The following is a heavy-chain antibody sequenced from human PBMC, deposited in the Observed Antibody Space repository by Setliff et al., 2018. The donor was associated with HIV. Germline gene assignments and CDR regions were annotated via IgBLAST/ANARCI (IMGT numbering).Heavy chain of an antibody. CDR2: IHHSGDT. Sequence: GSLRLSCAASGFTFSNYVMSWVRQPPGRGLEWIGDIHHSGDTNYNPSLKSRVTLSIDNFNNQFSLKLTSVTAADTAIYYCADPPAGLWGQGTPVTVSS. J-gene: IGHJ4*02. CDR3: ADPPAGL. V-gene: IGHV4-4*02. CDR1: GFTFSNYV. D-gene: IGHD2-21*02.